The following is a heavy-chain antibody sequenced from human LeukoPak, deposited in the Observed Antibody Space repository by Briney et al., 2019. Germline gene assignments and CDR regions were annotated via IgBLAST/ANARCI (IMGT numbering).Heavy chain of an antibody. Sequence: GGSLRLSCAASGFTFSSYAMSWVRQVPGKGLEWVSVISGSGDNTYYADSVKGRFTISRDNSKNMLYLQMNSLRAEDTAVYYCAKQLGYCSDGSCYFPYWGQGTLVTVSS. CDR1: GFTFSSYA. CDR2: ISGSGDNT. D-gene: IGHD2-15*01. J-gene: IGHJ4*02. CDR3: AKQLGYCSDGSCYFPY. V-gene: IGHV3-23*01.